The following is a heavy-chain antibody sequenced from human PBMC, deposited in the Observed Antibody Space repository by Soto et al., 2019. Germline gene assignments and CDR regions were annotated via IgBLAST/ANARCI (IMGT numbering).Heavy chain of an antibody. CDR1: GGSFSGYY. CDR2: INHSGST. J-gene: IGHJ5*02. V-gene: IGHV4-34*01. D-gene: IGHD6-25*01. CDR3: ARGWRPAISALSGP. Sequence: SETLSLTCAVYGGSFSGYYWSWIRQPPGKGLEWIGEINHSGSTNYNPSLKSRVTISVDTSKNQFSLKLSSVTAADTAVYYCARGWRPAISALSGPWGQGTLVTVSS.